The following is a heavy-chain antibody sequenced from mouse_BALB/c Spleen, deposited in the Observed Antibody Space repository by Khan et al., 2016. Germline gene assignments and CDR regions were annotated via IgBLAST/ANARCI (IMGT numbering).Heavy chain of an antibody. CDR3: ARGGGSSYSAMDY. J-gene: IGHJ4*01. CDR1: GYTFTNYG. D-gene: IGHD1-1*01. CDR2: LNTNTGEP. Sequence: QIQLVQSGPELKKPGETVKISCKASGYTFTNYGMNWVKQAPGKGLKWMGWLNTNTGEPTYAEEFKGRFDFFLETYAIASYLHINSLENEDTATYFCARGGGSSYSAMDYVCQGTSVTVSS. V-gene: IGHV9-3*02.